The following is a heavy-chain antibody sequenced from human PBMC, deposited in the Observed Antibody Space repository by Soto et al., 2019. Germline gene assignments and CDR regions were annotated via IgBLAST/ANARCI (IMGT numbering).Heavy chain of an antibody. J-gene: IGHJ2*01. CDR2: IYYSGST. D-gene: IGHD3-10*01. V-gene: IGHV4-59*01. CDR1: GGSISSYY. CDR3: ARDRPDYYGSGTAGWYFDL. Sequence: QVQLQESGPGLVKPSETLSLTCTVSGGSISSYYWSWIRQPPGKGLEWIGYIYYSGSTNYNPSLKSRVTISVDTSKNQFSLKLSSVTAADTAVYYCARDRPDYYGSGTAGWYFDLWGRGTLVTVSS.